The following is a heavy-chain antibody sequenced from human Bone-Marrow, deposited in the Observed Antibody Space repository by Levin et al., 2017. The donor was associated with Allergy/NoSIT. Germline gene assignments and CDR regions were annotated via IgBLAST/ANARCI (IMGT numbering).Heavy chain of an antibody. CDR2: IYSSGST. D-gene: IGHD3-10*01. J-gene: IGHJ4*02. V-gene: IGHV4-30-4*01. CDR1: GDSVSSVDHY. CDR3: ARGRSYNSGTIPESYYFDY. Sequence: SETLSLTCTLSGDSVSSVDHYWSWIRQPPGKGLEWLGSIYSSGSTYYNPSLRGRLTLSPDTSKNQFSLRLTSVTAADTAVYYCARGRSYNSGTIPESYYFDYWGQGALVTVSS.